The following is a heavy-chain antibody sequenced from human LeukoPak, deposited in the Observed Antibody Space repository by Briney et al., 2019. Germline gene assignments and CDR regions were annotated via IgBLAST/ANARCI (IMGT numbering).Heavy chain of an antibody. CDR3: ARGGGGFGY. Sequence: GGSLRLSCAASGFTFSSYTMNWVRQAPGKGREWVSSISCGSGYIYYADSVKGRFTISRDNAKNSLYLQMNSLRAEDTAVYYCARGGGGFGYWGQGTLVTVSS. J-gene: IGHJ4*02. CDR2: ISCGSGYI. CDR1: GFTFSSYT. D-gene: IGHD2-15*01. V-gene: IGHV3-21*01.